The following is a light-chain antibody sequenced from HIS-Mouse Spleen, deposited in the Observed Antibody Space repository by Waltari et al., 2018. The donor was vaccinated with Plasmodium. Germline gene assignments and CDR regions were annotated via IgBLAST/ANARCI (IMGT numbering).Light chain of an antibody. CDR2: KDS. V-gene: IGLV3-25*03. J-gene: IGLJ3*02. CDR1: ALPKQY. Sequence: SYELTQPPSVSVSPGQTARITCSGEALPKQYAYWYQQKPGQAPVPVIYKDSERPSGIPERFSGSSSGTTVTLTISGVQAEDEADYYCQSADSSGTPNWVFGGGTKLTVL. CDR3: QSADSSGTPNWV.